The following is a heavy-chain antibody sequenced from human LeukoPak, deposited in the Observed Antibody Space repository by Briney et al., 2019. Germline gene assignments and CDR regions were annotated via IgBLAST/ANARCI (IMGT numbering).Heavy chain of an antibody. Sequence: GASVKVSCKTSGYTFTSYAMNWVRQAPGQGLEWMGWINTNTGNPTYAQGFTGRFVFSLDTSVSTAYLQISSLKAEDTAVYYCARTLQQQLYYYYYMDVWGKGTTVTVSS. J-gene: IGHJ6*03. CDR3: ARTLQQQLYYYYYMDV. CDR2: INTNTGNP. D-gene: IGHD6-13*01. V-gene: IGHV7-4-1*02. CDR1: GYTFTSYA.